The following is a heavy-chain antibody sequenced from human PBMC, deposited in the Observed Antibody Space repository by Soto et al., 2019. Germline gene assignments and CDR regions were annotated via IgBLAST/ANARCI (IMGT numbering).Heavy chain of an antibody. CDR1: GFNLTGYY. CDR2: INPNTGGT. CDR3: ARERYQVLSAGMDV. V-gene: IGHV1-2*02. D-gene: IGHD2-8*01. J-gene: IGHJ6*02. Sequence: GASVKVSCKASGFNLTGYYFHWIRAAPGQGLEWLGWINPNTGGTTYAQKFQGRVTLTWDTSINTAYMELSSLRPDDTAMYYCARERYQVLSAGMDVWGQGTSVTVSS.